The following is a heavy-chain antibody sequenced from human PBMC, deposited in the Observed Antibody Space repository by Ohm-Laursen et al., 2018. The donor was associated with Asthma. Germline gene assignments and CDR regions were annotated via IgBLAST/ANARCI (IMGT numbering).Heavy chain of an antibody. CDR1: GGTFSSYA. CDR2: IIPIFGTA. V-gene: IGHV1-69*01. D-gene: IGHD6-6*01. J-gene: IGHJ6*02. Sequence: SSVKVSCKASGGTFSSYAISWVRQAPGQGLEWMGGIIPIFGTANYAQKFQGRVTITADESTSTAYMELSSLRSEDTAVYYCARDSSSAPYYYYGMDVWGQGTTVTVSS. CDR3: ARDSSSAPYYYYGMDV.